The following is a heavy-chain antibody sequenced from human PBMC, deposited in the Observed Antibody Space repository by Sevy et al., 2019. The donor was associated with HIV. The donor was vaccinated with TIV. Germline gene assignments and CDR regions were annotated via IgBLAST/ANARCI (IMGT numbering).Heavy chain of an antibody. Sequence: ASVKVSCKASGYTFTGYYMHWVRQAPGQGLEWMGWINPNSGGTNYAQKFQGRVTMTRDTSISTAYMELSGLRSDDTAVYYWASGIGVYDSSGYYGGYDAFDIWGQGTMVTVSS. CDR1: GYTFTGYY. V-gene: IGHV1-2*02. J-gene: IGHJ3*02. CDR3: ASGIGVYDSSGYYGGYDAFDI. D-gene: IGHD3-22*01. CDR2: INPNSGGT.